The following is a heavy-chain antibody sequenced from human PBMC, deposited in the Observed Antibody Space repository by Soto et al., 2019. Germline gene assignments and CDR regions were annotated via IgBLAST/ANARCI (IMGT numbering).Heavy chain of an antibody. CDR3: VRDVYYYDSSGYLDY. CDR2: IWYDGSNK. V-gene: IGHV3-33*01. J-gene: IGHJ4*02. CDR1: GFTFSSYG. Sequence: QVQLVESGGGVVQPGRSLRLSCAASGFTFSSYGMHWVRQAPGKGLEWVAVIWYDGSNKYYADSVKGRFTISRDNSKNTLYLQMNSLRAEDTAVYYCVRDVYYYDSSGYLDYWGQGTLVTVSS. D-gene: IGHD3-22*01.